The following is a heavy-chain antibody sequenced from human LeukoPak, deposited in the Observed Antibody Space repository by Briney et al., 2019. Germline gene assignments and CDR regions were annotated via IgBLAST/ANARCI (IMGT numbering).Heavy chain of an antibody. CDR1: GGSISSSSYY. D-gene: IGHD5-12*01. Sequence: SETLSLTCTVSGGSISSSSYYWGWIRQSSGKGLEWIGNIYYSGSTYYKPSLKSRVTISLDTSKNQFSLKLSSVTAADTAIYYCARDLYFRDTSGYKDYWGQGILVTVSS. J-gene: IGHJ4*02. CDR3: ARDLYFRDTSGYKDY. CDR2: IYYSGST. V-gene: IGHV4-39*07.